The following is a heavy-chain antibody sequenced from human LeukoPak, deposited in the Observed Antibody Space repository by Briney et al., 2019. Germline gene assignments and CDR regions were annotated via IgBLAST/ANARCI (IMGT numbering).Heavy chain of an antibody. V-gene: IGHV1-24*01. Sequence: GASVKVSCKVSGYTLTELSMDWVRQAPGKGLEWMGGFNPEDGETIYAQKFQGRVTMTEDTSTDTAYMELSSLRSEDTAVYYCATDLGLLWFGEPNYGMDVWGQGTMVTVSS. J-gene: IGHJ6*02. CDR3: ATDLGLLWFGEPNYGMDV. CDR1: GYTLTELS. CDR2: FNPEDGET. D-gene: IGHD3-10*01.